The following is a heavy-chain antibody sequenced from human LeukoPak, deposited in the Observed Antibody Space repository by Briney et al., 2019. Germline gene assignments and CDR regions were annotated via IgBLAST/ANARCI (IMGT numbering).Heavy chain of an antibody. D-gene: IGHD1-7*01. Sequence: PSETLSLTCTVSGYSISSGYYWGWIRQPPGKGLEWIGSIYHSGSTYYNPSLKSRVTISVDTSKNQFSLKLSSVTAADTAVYYCAKVLVGTTCFEYWGQGTLVTVSS. J-gene: IGHJ4*02. CDR1: GYSISSGYY. CDR3: AKVLVGTTCFEY. CDR2: IYHSGST. V-gene: IGHV4-38-2*02.